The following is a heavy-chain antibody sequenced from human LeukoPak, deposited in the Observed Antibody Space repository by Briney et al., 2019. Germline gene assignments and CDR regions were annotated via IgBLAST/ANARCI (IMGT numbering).Heavy chain of an antibody. V-gene: IGHV7-4-1*02. CDR2: INTNTGNP. J-gene: IGHJ4*02. CDR1: GYTFTSYA. CDR3: ARDATVWRVTTITY. D-gene: IGHD5-12*01. Sequence: ASVKVSCKASGYTFTSYAVNWVRQAPGQGLEWMGWINTNTGNPTYAQGFTGRFVFSLDTSVSTAYLQISSLKADDTAVYYCARDATVWRVTTITYWGQGTLVTVSS.